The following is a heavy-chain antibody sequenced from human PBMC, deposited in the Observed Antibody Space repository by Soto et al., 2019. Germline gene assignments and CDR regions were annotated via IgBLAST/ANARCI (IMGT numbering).Heavy chain of an antibody. Sequence: PSETLSLTCAVYGGSFSGYYWSWIRQPPGKGLEWIGEINHSGSTNYNPSLKSRVTISVDTSKNQFSLKLSSVTAADTAVYYCARGSGGIAAAGTRKNFDYWGQGTLVTVSS. CDR1: GGSFSGYY. J-gene: IGHJ4*02. CDR2: INHSGST. CDR3: ARGSGGIAAAGTRKNFDY. V-gene: IGHV4-34*01. D-gene: IGHD6-13*01.